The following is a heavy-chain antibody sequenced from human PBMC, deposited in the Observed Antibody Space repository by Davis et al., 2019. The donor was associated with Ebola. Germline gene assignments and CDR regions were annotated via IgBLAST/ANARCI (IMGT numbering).Heavy chain of an antibody. CDR1: GYTFSIYD. D-gene: IGHD3-10*01. Sequence: AASVKVSCKASGYTFSIYDMHWVRQAPGQGLEWMGMINTSGGSTGYAQKFQDRVTMTMDTSTSTVYMELSSLRSEDTAVYYCARERPLFGSGTKNWFDLWGQGTLVTVSS. J-gene: IGHJ5*02. CDR2: INTSGGST. V-gene: IGHV1-46*01. CDR3: ARERPLFGSGTKNWFDL.